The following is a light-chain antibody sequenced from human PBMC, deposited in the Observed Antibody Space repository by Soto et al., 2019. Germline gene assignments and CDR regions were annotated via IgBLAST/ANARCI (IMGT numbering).Light chain of an antibody. V-gene: IGKV3-15*01. Sequence: EIGMTQSPATLSVSPGERATLSCRASQSVSSNLAWYQQKPGQAPRLLIYGASTRATGIPARFSGSGSGTEFTLTISSLQSEDFAVYYCQQYNNWPWTFGQGTKV. CDR3: QQYNNWPWT. J-gene: IGKJ1*01. CDR2: GAS. CDR1: QSVSSN.